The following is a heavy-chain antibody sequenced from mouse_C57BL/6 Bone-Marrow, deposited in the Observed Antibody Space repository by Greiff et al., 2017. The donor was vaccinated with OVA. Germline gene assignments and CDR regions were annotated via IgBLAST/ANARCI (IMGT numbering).Heavy chain of an antibody. Sequence: VQLKESGPGLVKPSQSLSLTCTVTGYSITSGYDWHWIRPFPGNKLEWMGYISYSGSTNYNPSLKSRISITHDTSKNHFFLKLNSVTTEDTATYYCARELRFYYFDYWGQGTTLTVSS. V-gene: IGHV3-1*01. CDR1: GYSITSGYD. J-gene: IGHJ2*01. CDR2: ISYSGST. CDR3: ARELRFYYFDY. D-gene: IGHD1-1*01.